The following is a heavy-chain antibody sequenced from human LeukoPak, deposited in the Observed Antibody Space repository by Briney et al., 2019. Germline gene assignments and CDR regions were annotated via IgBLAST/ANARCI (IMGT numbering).Heavy chain of an antibody. CDR1: GFTLSSSA. V-gene: IGHV3-23*01. Sequence: GGSLRLSCAASGFTLSSSAMSWVRQAPGKGLEWVSAISNNGGYTYYADSVQGRFTISRDNSKSTLCLQMNSLRAEDTAVFYCARAFNKYVDYLFDYRGQGTLVTVSS. J-gene: IGHJ4*02. CDR3: ARAFNKYVDYLFDY. D-gene: IGHD3-9*01. CDR2: ISNNGGYT.